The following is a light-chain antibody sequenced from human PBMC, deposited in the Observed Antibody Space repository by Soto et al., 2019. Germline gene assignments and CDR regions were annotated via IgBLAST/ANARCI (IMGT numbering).Light chain of an antibody. J-gene: IGKJ2*01. CDR1: QSVSSSY. V-gene: IGKV3-20*01. CDR3: QQYGSSPYT. Sequence: EIVLTQSPGTLSLSPGERATLSCRAGQSVSSSYLAWYQHKPGQAPRLLIYGASSRATGIPDRFSGSGSGTDFTLSISRLEPEDFAVYYCQQYGSSPYTFGQGTKLEIK. CDR2: GAS.